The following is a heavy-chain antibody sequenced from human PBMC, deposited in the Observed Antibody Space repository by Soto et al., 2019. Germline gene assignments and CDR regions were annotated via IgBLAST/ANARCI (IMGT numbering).Heavy chain of an antibody. Sequence: DVQLVESGGGLVQPGRSLRLSCAASGFTFDDYAMHWVRQAPGKGLEWVSGISWNSGSIGYSDSVKGRFTISRDNAKNSLYLQMNSLRAEATALYYCAKGGWGDIVVVVAATPLDYWCQGNLVTVSS. D-gene: IGHD2-15*01. J-gene: IGHJ4*02. CDR1: GFTFDDYA. V-gene: IGHV3-9*01. CDR2: ISWNSGSI. CDR3: AKGGWGDIVVVVAATPLDY.